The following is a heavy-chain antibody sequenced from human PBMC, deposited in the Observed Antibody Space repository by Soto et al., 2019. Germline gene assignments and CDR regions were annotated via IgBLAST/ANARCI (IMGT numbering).Heavy chain of an antibody. D-gene: IGHD6-19*01. J-gene: IGHJ4*02. CDR1: GGSISGSF. Sequence: SGTLSLTCTVSGGSISGSFWSWIRQSPGKGLEWLGYVYYTGSTNYSPSLRSRVSISVDTSKNEFSLRLSSVTAADTAVYFCARSVAVPGAHIDYWGQGTQVTVSS. CDR2: VYYTGST. V-gene: IGHV4-59*07. CDR3: ARSVAVPGAHIDY.